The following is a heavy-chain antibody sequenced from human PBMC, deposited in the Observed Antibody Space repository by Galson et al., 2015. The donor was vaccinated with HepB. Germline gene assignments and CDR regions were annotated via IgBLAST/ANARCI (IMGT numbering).Heavy chain of an antibody. CDR1: GGTFNSYI. CDR3: ATPLTRDEFGY. Sequence: SVKVSCKASGGTFNSYIINWVRQTPGQGLEWMGRIIPVFNVTSYAQKFQGRVTMTADRSTSTGYMELSSLRSDDTALYYCATPLTRDEFGYWGQGTLVTVSS. V-gene: IGHV1-69*02. J-gene: IGHJ4*02. CDR2: IIPVFNVT.